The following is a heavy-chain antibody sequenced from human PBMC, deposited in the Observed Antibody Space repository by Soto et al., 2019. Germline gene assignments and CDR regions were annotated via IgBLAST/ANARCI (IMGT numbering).Heavy chain of an antibody. CDR1: GFPFSSYA. Sequence: PGVSLRLSFASSGFPFSSYAMSWFRQAPGKGLEWVSAISGSGGSTYYADSVKGRFTISRDNSKDTLYLQMNSLRAEDTAVYYCAKGLEMATITGYWGQGNLVTVSA. D-gene: IGHD5-12*01. J-gene: IGHJ4*02. V-gene: IGHV3-23*01. CDR3: AKGLEMATITGY. CDR2: ISGSGGST.